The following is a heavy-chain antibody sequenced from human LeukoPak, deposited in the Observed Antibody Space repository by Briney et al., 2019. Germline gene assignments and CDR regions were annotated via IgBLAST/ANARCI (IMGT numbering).Heavy chain of an antibody. CDR2: IYASGYT. V-gene: IGHV4-61*02. Sequence: TLSLTCTVSGGSISGGIYSWSWIRQPAGKGLECIGRIYASGYTNYNPSLVSRVTISVDTSKNQFSLNLASVTAADTAVYYCARGISSGWFYDAFDIWGQGTMVTVSS. CDR3: ARGISSGWFYDAFDI. J-gene: IGHJ3*02. D-gene: IGHD6-19*01. CDR1: GGSISGGIYS.